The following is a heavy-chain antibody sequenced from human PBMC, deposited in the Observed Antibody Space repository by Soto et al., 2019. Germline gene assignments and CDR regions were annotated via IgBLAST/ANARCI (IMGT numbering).Heavy chain of an antibody. Sequence: SETLSLTCTLSGGAISDHYWSCIRQAPGKGLEWIGYIYYNGNTNYNPSLESRVTISVDRSRNQFSLRLTSLTAADSAVYYCARVRTGYFDYWGRGALVTVSS. CDR2: IYYNGNT. CDR1: GGAISDHY. V-gene: IGHV4-59*11. CDR3: ARVRTGYFDY. J-gene: IGHJ4*02. D-gene: IGHD3-9*01.